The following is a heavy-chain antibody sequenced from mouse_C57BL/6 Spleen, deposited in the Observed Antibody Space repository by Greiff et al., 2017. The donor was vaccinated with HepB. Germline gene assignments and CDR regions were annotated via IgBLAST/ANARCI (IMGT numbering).Heavy chain of an antibody. D-gene: IGHD1-1*01. Sequence: QVQLQQPGAELVKPGASVKLSCKASGYTFTSYWMQWVKQRPGQGLEWIGEIDPSDSYTNYNQKFKGKATLTVDTSSSTAYMQLSSLTSEDSAVYYCARSGDITTVVEGFAYWGQGTLVTVSA. CDR2: IDPSDSYT. J-gene: IGHJ3*01. CDR1: GYTFTSYW. CDR3: ARSGDITTVVEGFAY. V-gene: IGHV1-50*01.